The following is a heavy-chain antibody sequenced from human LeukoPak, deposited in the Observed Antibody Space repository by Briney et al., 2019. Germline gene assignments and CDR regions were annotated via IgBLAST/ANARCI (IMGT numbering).Heavy chain of an antibody. Sequence: GGSLRLSCAASGFTFSNYAMQWVRQAPGKGLEWVAVISYDGINKYYADSVKGRFTISRDNSKNTLYLQMSSLRAEDTVVYYCVKGSAYYDILTGYYLWGQGTLVIVSS. CDR1: GFTFSNYA. V-gene: IGHV3-30*14. J-gene: IGHJ4*02. CDR2: ISYDGINK. CDR3: VKGSAYYDILTGYYL. D-gene: IGHD3-9*01.